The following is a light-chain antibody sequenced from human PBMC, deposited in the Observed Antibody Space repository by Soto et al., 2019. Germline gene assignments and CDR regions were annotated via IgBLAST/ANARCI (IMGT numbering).Light chain of an antibody. CDR1: QSISSW. Sequence: DIQMTQSRCTLSATVVDIVTIPCPASQSISSWLAWYQQKPGKAPKLLIYDASSLESGVPSRFSGSGSGTDFTLTISSLQPEDFATYYCQQSHSTPITFGQGTRLEI. J-gene: IGKJ5*01. V-gene: IGKV1-5*01. CDR2: DAS. CDR3: QQSHSTPIT.